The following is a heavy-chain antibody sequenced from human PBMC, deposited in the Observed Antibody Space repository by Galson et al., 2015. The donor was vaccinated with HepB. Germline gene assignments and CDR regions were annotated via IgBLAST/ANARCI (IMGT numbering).Heavy chain of an antibody. Sequence: SLRLSCAASGFPFSSYGIYWVRQAPGKGLEWVAFIGDDGSKKYYVESVKGRFTISRDKSKNTLYLQMNNLRAEDTAVYYCAKEGYDSSGYYLFPMDYWGQGSLVTVSS. CDR2: IGDDGSKK. J-gene: IGHJ4*02. V-gene: IGHV3-30*02. CDR1: GFPFSSYG. CDR3: AKEGYDSSGYYLFPMDY. D-gene: IGHD3-22*01.